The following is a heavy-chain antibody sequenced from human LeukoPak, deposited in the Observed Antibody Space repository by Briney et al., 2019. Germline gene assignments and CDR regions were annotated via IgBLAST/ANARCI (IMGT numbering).Heavy chain of an antibody. D-gene: IGHD2-21*02. CDR2: INGDGSRT. J-gene: IGHJ4*01. V-gene: IGHV3-74*01. CDR3: ATDFAATAG. CDR1: GFTFTNNW. Sequence: GRSLTLSCAASGFTFTNNWMHWVRKDPGKWQVLVSRINGDGSRTSYTDYVKGRFTISRDNAKNTLDLQLSILRVEATAQNDCATDFAATAGGGEGTLVTVS.